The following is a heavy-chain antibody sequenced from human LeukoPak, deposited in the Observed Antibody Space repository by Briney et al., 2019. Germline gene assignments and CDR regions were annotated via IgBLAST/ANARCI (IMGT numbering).Heavy chain of an antibody. V-gene: IGHV3-30-3*01. CDR1: GFTFSSYA. J-gene: IGHJ4*02. CDR2: ISYDGSNK. Sequence: GRSLRLSCAASGFTFSSYAMHWVRQAPGKGLEWVAVISYDGSNKYYADSVKGRFTISRDNSKNTLYLQMNSLRAEDTAVYYCASVQGATEPLYYFDYWGQGALVTVSS. CDR3: ASVQGATEPLYYFDY. D-gene: IGHD1-26*01.